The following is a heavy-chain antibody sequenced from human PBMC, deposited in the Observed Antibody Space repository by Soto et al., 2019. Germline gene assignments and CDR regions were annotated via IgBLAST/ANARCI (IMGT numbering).Heavy chain of an antibody. CDR1: GYTFTSYV. CDR2: ISANNGNT. D-gene: IGHD3-3*01. J-gene: IGHJ4*02. Sequence: ASVKVSCKASGYTFTSYVISWVRQAPGQGLEWMGWISANNGNTNYAQKLQGRVTMTTDTSTSTAYMELRSLRSDDTAVYYCARDSITIFGVVISPCLVYWGQGTLVTVSS. V-gene: IGHV1-18*01. CDR3: ARDSITIFGVVISPCLVY.